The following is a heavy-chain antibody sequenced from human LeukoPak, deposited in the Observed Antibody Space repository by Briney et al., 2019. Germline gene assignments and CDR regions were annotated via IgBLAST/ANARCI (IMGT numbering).Heavy chain of an antibody. V-gene: IGHV3-23*01. Sequence: GGSLRLSCAASGFTFSSSAMSWVRQAPGKGLEWVSAISNNGGYTYYADSVQGRFTISRDNSKSTLCLQMNSLRAEDTAVYYCATSSSWYLDYWGQGTLVTVSS. J-gene: IGHJ4*02. D-gene: IGHD6-13*01. CDR1: GFTFSSSA. CDR3: ATSSSWYLDY. CDR2: ISNNGGYT.